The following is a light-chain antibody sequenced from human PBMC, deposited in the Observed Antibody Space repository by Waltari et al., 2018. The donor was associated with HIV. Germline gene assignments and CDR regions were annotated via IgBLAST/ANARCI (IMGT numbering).Light chain of an antibody. CDR2: EVT. CDR1: NSDIGQYNL. J-gene: IGLJ1*01. Sequence: QSALTQPASVSGSPGQSITISCTGTNSDIGQYNLVSWYQQHPGKVPKVLIFEVTTRPSGIAHRCSGSKSDNTASLTISGLQAEDEADYYCSSYATGNTYVFGTGTSVTVL. V-gene: IGLV2-23*02. CDR3: SSYATGNTYV.